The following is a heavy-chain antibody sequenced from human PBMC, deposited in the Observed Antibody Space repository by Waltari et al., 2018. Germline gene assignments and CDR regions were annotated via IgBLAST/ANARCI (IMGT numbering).Heavy chain of an antibody. CDR2: TYNNGIT. CDR3: AKVWKNYRTDY. D-gene: IGHD1-7*01. Sequence: QVQLQESGPGLVRPSQTLSLACAVSGDSISGAGYYWSWIRPHPGKGREFIGYTYNNGITFYNPSRKNRVTISVDTSKNQFSLKVTPVTAADTAVYYCAKVWKNYRTDYWGQGTLVTVSS. V-gene: IGHV4-31*11. CDR1: GDSISGAGYY. J-gene: IGHJ4*02.